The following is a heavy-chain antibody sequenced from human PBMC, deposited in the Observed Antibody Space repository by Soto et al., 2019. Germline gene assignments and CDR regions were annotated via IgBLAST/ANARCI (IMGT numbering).Heavy chain of an antibody. CDR3: ARNLDSNYYQYYGMDV. D-gene: IGHD4-4*01. CDR1: GFTFSTYG. V-gene: IGHV3-30*03. J-gene: IGHJ6*02. Sequence: QVQLVESGGGVVQPGRSLRLSCAASGFTFSTYGIHWVRQAPGKGLEWVAVISYDGSNNYYADSVKGRFTISRDNSKNTLYLPMNSLRAEDTAVYYCARNLDSNYYQYYGMDVWGQGTTVTVSS. CDR2: ISYDGSNN.